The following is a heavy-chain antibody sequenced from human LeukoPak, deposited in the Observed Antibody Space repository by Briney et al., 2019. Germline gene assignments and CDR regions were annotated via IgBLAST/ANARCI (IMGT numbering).Heavy chain of an antibody. D-gene: IGHD2-21*02. CDR3: ATGPGVVTATFNYFDF. J-gene: IGHJ4*02. CDR2: FDPEDGET. CDR1: GHTLTDLS. V-gene: IGHV1-24*01. Sequence: ASVKVSCKVSGHTLTDLSMYWVRQASGKGLEWMGRFDPEDGETIYAQKFQGRVTMTEDTSTDTAYMELSSLTSEDTAVYYCATGPGVVTATFNYFDFWGQGTLVTVSS.